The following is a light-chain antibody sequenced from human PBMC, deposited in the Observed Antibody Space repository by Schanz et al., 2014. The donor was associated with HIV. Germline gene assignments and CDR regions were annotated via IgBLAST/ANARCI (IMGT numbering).Light chain of an antibody. CDR1: QSVSSY. V-gene: IGKV3-20*01. Sequence: EIVLTQSPATLSLSPGERATLSCRASQSVSSYLAWYQQKPGQAPRLLIYDASNRATGIPDRFSGSGSGTDFTLTISRLEPEDFAVYYCQQYGGPPHTFGQGTKLEIK. J-gene: IGKJ2*01. CDR3: QQYGGPPHT. CDR2: DAS.